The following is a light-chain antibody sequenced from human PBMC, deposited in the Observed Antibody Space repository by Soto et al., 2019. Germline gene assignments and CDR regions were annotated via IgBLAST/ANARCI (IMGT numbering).Light chain of an antibody. CDR3: QQYGSSGT. Sequence: EIVLTQSPGTLSLSPGARDPLSCRASQSVSNNYLAWSQQNPGQAPRLLIYGASNRATRIPDRFSGSGSGTDFTLTISRLEPEDFAVYYCQQYGSSGTFGQGTKVDIK. J-gene: IGKJ1*01. CDR1: QSVSNNY. CDR2: GAS. V-gene: IGKV3-20*01.